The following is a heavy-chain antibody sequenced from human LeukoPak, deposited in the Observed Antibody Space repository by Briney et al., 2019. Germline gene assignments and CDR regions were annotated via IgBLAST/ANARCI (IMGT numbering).Heavy chain of an antibody. D-gene: IGHD6-19*01. CDR1: GGSIRYNY. V-gene: IGHV4-59*01. J-gene: IGHJ4*02. Sequence: AETLSLTCTVSGGSIRYNYWNWIRQPPGKGLEGIGYIHYSGSTKYNPSLKSRVTISVDTSKNQFSLKLSSVTAADTAVYYCARALDPNSSGWYRLFDYWGQGTLVTVSS. CDR2: IHYSGST. CDR3: ARALDPNSSGWYRLFDY.